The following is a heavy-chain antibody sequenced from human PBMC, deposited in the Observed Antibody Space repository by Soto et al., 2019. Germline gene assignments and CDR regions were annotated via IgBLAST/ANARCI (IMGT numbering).Heavy chain of an antibody. CDR1: GFTFSSYA. J-gene: IGHJ6*03. Sequence: GWSLRLSCAASGFTFSSYAMSWVRQAPGKGLEWVSAISGSGGSTYYADSVKGRFTISRDNSKNTLYLQMNSLRAEDTAVYYCAKDAHYGDTSLLHFYYYYYMDVWGKGTTVTVSS. V-gene: IGHV3-23*01. D-gene: IGHD4-17*01. CDR2: ISGSGGST. CDR3: AKDAHYGDTSLLHFYYYYYMDV.